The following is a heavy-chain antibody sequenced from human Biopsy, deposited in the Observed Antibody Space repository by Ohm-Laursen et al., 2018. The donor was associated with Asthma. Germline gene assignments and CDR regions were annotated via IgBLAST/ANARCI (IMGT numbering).Heavy chain of an antibody. Sequence: SVKVSCKTSGYTFNSAGITWVRQAPGQGLERMGWISVYNGNTKVAQKLQDRVTMITDTSTSTAYMELRSLRSDDTAVYFCARAVDYSHYYGIDVWGRGTTVTVS. CDR3: ARAVDYSHYYGIDV. D-gene: IGHD3-10*01. V-gene: IGHV1-18*01. CDR1: GYTFNSAG. CDR2: ISVYNGNT. J-gene: IGHJ6*02.